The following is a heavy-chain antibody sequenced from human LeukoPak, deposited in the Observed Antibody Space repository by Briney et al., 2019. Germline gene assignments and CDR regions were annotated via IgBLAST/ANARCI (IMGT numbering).Heavy chain of an antibody. CDR2: ISSSSRYI. Sequence: PGGSLRLSCAASGFTFSTCGMNWVRQAPGKGLEWVSSISSSSRYIYYADSVKGRFTISRDNAKNSLYLQMDSLRAEDTAVYYCAIDLNMVRGVDGYFDYWGQGTLVTVSS. V-gene: IGHV3-21*01. CDR3: AIDLNMVRGVDGYFDY. J-gene: IGHJ4*02. D-gene: IGHD3-10*01. CDR1: GFTFSTCG.